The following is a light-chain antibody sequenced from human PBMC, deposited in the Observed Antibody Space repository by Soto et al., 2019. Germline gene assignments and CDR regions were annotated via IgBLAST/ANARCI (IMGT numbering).Light chain of an antibody. CDR3: AAWDDSLSGNVV. CDR1: SSNIGSNY. Sequence: QAVVTQPPSASGTPGQRVTISCSGSSSNIGSNYVYWYQQLPGTAPKLLIYRNNQRPSGVPDRFSGSKSGTSASLAISGLRSEDEADYDCAAWDDSLSGNVVFGGGTKLTVL. V-gene: IGLV1-47*01. CDR2: RNN. J-gene: IGLJ2*01.